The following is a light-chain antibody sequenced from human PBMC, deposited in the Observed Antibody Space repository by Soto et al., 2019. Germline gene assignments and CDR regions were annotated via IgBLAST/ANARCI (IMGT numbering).Light chain of an antibody. CDR1: SGHSNYA. CDR2: LNSDGSH. Sequence: QPVLTQSPSASASLGASVKLTCTLNSGHSNYAIAWHQQQSEKGPRYLMKLNSDGSHSKGDGIPDRFSGSSSGAERYLTISSLQSEDEADYYCQTWGSGIVVFGGGTQLTVL. J-gene: IGLJ2*01. V-gene: IGLV4-69*01. CDR3: QTWGSGIVV.